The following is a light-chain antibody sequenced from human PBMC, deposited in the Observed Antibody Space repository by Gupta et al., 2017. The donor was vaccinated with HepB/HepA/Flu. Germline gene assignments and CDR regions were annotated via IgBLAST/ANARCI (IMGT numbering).Light chain of an antibody. J-gene: IGKJ4*01. CDR2: GAA. CDR1: QSVSSTY. CDR3: QQDSGPIA. V-gene: IGKV3-20*01. Sequence: EIVLTQSPGPLSLSPGERGTLSCRASQSVSSTYLAWYQQKPGQAPRLLIYGAARRATGDTDRFSGSGSETVFTLTSRRRDAEDSAVYFGQQDSGPIAFGGGTKVEIK.